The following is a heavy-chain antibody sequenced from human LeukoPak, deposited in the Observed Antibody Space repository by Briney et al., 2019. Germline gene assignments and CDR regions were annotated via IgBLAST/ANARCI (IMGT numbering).Heavy chain of an antibody. CDR1: GYTFTGYY. J-gene: IGHJ6*02. Sequence: ASVKVSCKASGYTFTGYYMHWVRQAPGQGLEWMGWINPNSGGTNYAQKFQGRVTMTRDTSISTANMELSRLRSDDTAVYYCARGCSGGSCYSDYYYGMDVWGQGTTVTVSS. D-gene: IGHD2-15*01. CDR3: ARGCSGGSCYSDYYYGMDV. V-gene: IGHV1-2*02. CDR2: INPNSGGT.